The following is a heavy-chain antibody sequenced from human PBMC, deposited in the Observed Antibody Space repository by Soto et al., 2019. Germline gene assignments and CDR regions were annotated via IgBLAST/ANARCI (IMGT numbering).Heavy chain of an antibody. V-gene: IGHV3-33*08. D-gene: IGHD6-13*01. CDR3: ARTSISGIWYPFDY. J-gene: IGHJ4*02. Sequence: WGSLRLSCAASGLTFSSYGMHWVRQAPGKGLEWVALIWYYGSNKYYADSVKGRFTISRDNSKNTLYLQMNSLRAEDTAVYYCARTSISGIWYPFDYWGQGTLVSVSS. CDR2: IWYYGSNK. CDR1: GLTFSSYG.